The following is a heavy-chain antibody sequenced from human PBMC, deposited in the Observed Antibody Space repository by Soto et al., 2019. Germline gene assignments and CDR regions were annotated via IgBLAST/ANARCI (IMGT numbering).Heavy chain of an antibody. D-gene: IGHD3-22*01. CDR3: ARATEGIVVVTYFDY. Sequence: PSETLSLTCTVSGGSISSYYWSWIRQPPGKGLEWIGYIYYSGGTNYNPSLKSRVTISVDTSKNQFSLKLSSVTAADTAVYYCARATEGIVVVTYFDYWGQGTLVTVSS. V-gene: IGHV4-59*01. CDR1: GGSISSYY. J-gene: IGHJ4*02. CDR2: IYYSGGT.